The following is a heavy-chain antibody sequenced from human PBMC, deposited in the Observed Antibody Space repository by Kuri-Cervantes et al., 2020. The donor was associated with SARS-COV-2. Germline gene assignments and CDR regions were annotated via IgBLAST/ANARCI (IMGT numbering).Heavy chain of an antibody. J-gene: IGHJ4*02. V-gene: IGHV4-39*01. Sequence: SETLSLTCAVCGGSFSSYYWGWIRQPPGKVLELIGSIYYSGSTYYNPSLKSRVTISVDTSKNQLSLKLVSVTAADTAVFYCAGRSSSSHYFDYWDQGTLVTVSS. D-gene: IGHD6-6*01. CDR2: IYYSGST. CDR1: GGSFSSYY. CDR3: AGRSSSSHYFDY.